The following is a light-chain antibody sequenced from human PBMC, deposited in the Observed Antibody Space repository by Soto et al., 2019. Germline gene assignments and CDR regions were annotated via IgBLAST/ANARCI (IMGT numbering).Light chain of an antibody. V-gene: IGKV1-13*02. CDR3: QQYNSYSWT. J-gene: IGKJ1*01. CDR1: QGISNF. Sequence: AIQLTQSPSSLSASVGNRVTITCRASQGISNFLAWYQQKPGKAPKLLIYDASTLESGVPSRFSGSRSGTEFTLTISSLQPDDFATYYCQQYNSYSWTFGQGTKVDIK. CDR2: DAS.